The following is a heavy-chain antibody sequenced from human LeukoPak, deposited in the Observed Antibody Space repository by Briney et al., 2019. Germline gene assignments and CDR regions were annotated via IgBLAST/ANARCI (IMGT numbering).Heavy chain of an antibody. CDR3: ARGRYYDSSGYYELDY. J-gene: IGHJ4*02. Sequence: SETLSLTCAVYGGSFSGYYWSWIHQPPGKGLEWIGEINHSGSTNYNPSLKSRVTISVDTSKNQFSLKLSSVTAADTAVYYCARGRYYDSSGYYELDYWGQGTLVTVSS. CDR2: INHSGST. D-gene: IGHD3-22*01. CDR1: GGSFSGYY. V-gene: IGHV4-34*01.